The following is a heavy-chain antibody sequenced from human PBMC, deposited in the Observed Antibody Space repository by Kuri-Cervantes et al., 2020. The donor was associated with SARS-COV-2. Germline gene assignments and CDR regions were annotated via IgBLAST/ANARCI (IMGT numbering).Heavy chain of an antibody. CDR2: INHSGST. V-gene: IGHV4-34*01. D-gene: IGHD2-21*01. CDR3: ARHSQGYYYYYMDV. Sequence: SQTLSLTCAVYGGSFSGYYWSWIRQPPGKGLEWIGEINHSGSTNYNPSLKSRVTISVDTSKNQFSLKLSSVTAADTAVYYCARHSQGYYYYYMDVWGKGTTVTVSS. J-gene: IGHJ6*03. CDR1: GGSFSGYY.